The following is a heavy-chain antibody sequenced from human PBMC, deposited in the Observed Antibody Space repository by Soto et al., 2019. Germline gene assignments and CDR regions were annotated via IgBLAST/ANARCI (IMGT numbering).Heavy chain of an antibody. D-gene: IGHD2-15*01. CDR2: LNPNSGNT. Sequence: QVQLVQSGAEVKKPGASVKVSCKASGYTFTSYDINWVRQATGQGLEWMGWLNPNSGNTGYAQKFQGRGTMTRNTSISTADMELSSLISEDTAVYYCAGAPSGRGGKNWFDPWGQGTLVTVSS. V-gene: IGHV1-8*01. CDR1: GYTFTSYD. J-gene: IGHJ5*02. CDR3: AGAPSGRGGKNWFDP.